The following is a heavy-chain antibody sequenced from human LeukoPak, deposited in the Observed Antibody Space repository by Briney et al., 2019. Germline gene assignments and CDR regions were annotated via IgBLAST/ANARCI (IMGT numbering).Heavy chain of an antibody. D-gene: IGHD1-26*01. CDR2: FDPDDGET. CDR1: GYTLTELP. CDR3: ATGTSGSYYVGIVRPIDY. V-gene: IGHV1-24*01. J-gene: IGHJ4*02. Sequence: ASVTVSCKVSGYTLTELPIHWVRQAPGKGLEWMGGFDPDDGETVYAQMFQGRVTMTEDTSSDTASMELSSLRSEDTAVYYCATGTSGSYYVGIVRPIDYWGQGTLVTVSS.